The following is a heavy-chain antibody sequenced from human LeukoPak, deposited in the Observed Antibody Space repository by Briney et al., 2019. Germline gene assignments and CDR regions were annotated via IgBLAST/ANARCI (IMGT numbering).Heavy chain of an antibody. V-gene: IGHV4-59*01. CDR1: GGSISGYY. Sequence: SETLSLTCSVSGGSISGYYWTWIRQPPGKGLEYIGYIYYSGSTNHNPSLKSRVTISVDTSKNQFSLKLSSVTAADTAVYYCARGRYTFDYWGQGTLVTVSS. CDR3: ARGRYTFDY. CDR2: IYYSGST. D-gene: IGHD1-1*01. J-gene: IGHJ4*02.